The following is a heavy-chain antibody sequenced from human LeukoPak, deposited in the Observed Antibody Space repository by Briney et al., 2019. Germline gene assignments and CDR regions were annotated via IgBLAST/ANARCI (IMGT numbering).Heavy chain of an antibody. D-gene: IGHD2-8*01. CDR3: AREREDIKLMLYAYYFDY. J-gene: IGHJ4*02. CDR2: IYTSGST. CDR1: GGSISSYY. Sequence: SETLSLTCTVSGGSISSYYWSWILQPAGKGLEWIGRIYTSGSTNYNPSLKSRVTMSVDTSKNQFSLKLSSVTAADTAVYYCAREREDIKLMLYAYYFDYWGQGTLVTVSS. V-gene: IGHV4-4*07.